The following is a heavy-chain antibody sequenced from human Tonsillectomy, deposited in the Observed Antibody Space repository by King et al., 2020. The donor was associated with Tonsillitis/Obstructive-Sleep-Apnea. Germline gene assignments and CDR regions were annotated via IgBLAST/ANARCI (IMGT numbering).Heavy chain of an antibody. CDR3: ATRGYSGATTPFDY. Sequence: QLQESGPGLVKHSETLSLTCTVSGGSISSSSYYWGWIRQPPGKGLEWIGTIYYRGSTYNNPSLKSRVTISVDTSQNQFSLKLSSVTAADTAVYYCATRGYSGATTPFDYWGQGTLLTVSS. J-gene: IGHJ4*02. D-gene: IGHD1-26*01. CDR1: GGSISSSSYY. CDR2: IYYRGST. V-gene: IGHV4-39*01.